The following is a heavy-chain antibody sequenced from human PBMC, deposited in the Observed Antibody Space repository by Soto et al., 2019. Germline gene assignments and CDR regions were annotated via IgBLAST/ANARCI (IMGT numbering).Heavy chain of an antibody. J-gene: IGHJ5*02. V-gene: IGHV3-15*07. D-gene: IGHD2-15*01. CDR2: IKSKTDGWTT. CDR3: VLHPYCSGPSCLGS. Sequence: PGGSLRLSCAASGFTFTNAWINWVRQDPGKGLEWVGRIKSKTDGWTTDYAEPVKGRFAISRDDSNNMVYLQMNSLKIEDTAVYYCVLHPYCSGPSCLGSWGQGTLVTVSS. CDR1: GFTFTNAW.